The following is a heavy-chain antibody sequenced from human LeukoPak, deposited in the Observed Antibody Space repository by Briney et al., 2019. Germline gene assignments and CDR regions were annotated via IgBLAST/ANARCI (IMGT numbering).Heavy chain of an antibody. CDR1: GGSIGSDY. V-gene: IGHV4-4*07. CDR2: IYTSGST. D-gene: IGHD3-10*01. CDR3: ARSVIGSSVFPFDY. Sequence: SETLSLTCTVSGGSIGSDYWTWIRQPAGKGLEWIGHIYTSGSTTYNPSLKSRVTISVDKSKKQFSLKLSSVTAADTAIYYCARSVIGSSVFPFDYWGQGTLVTVSS. J-gene: IGHJ4*02.